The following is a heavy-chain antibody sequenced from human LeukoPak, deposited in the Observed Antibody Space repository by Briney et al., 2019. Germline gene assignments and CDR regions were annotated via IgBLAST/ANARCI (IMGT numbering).Heavy chain of an antibody. Sequence: PGGSLRLSCAASGFTFSSYAMSWVRQAPGKGLEWVSGISGSGGSTYYADSVKGRFTISRDNSKNTLYLQMNSLRAEDTAVYYCARGRSVAAGTTTISPFDYWGQGTLVTVSS. J-gene: IGHJ4*02. CDR3: ARGRSVAAGTTTISPFDY. CDR1: GFTFSSYA. CDR2: ISGSGGST. D-gene: IGHD6-13*01. V-gene: IGHV3-23*01.